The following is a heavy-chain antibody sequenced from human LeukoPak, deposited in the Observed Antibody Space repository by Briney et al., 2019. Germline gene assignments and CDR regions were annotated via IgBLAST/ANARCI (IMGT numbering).Heavy chain of an antibody. D-gene: IGHD6-19*01. J-gene: IGHJ4*02. Sequence: GSLRLSCAASGYNLTRHYMHRVRQAPGQGLKWMGIIKVSGRSTGHAQKFQGRVTLTRDMSTSTVDMELSGLILDDTAMYYCASPRRFTSGGYSFDYWGQGTRVTVSP. CDR1: GYNLTRHY. CDR3: ASPRRFTSGGYSFDY. CDR2: IKVSGRST. V-gene: IGHV1-46*01.